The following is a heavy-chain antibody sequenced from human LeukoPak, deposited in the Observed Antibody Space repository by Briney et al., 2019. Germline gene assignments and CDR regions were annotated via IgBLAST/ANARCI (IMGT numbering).Heavy chain of an antibody. CDR2: INPNSGGT. CDR3: AREGYSRSWFDP. CDR1: GYTFTGYY. Sequence: ASVKVSCKASGYTFTGYYMHWVRQAPGQGLEWMGWINPNSGGTNYAQKFQGRVTMTRDTSTSTAYMELSRLRSDDTAVYYCAREGYSRSWFDPWGQGTLVTVSS. V-gene: IGHV1-2*02. D-gene: IGHD5-18*01. J-gene: IGHJ5*02.